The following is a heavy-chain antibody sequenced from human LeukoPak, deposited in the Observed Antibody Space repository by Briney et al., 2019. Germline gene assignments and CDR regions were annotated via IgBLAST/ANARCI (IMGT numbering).Heavy chain of an antibody. CDR3: ARVGVGATRRTYYYYYMDV. V-gene: IGHV1-18*01. Sequence: ASVKVSCKASGYTFTSYGISWVRQAPGQGLEWMGWISAYNGNTNYAQKLQGRVTMTTDTSTSTAYMELRSLRSEDTAVYYCARVGVGATRRTYYYYYMDVWGKGTTVTVSS. CDR1: GYTFTSYG. D-gene: IGHD1-26*01. CDR2: ISAYNGNT. J-gene: IGHJ6*03.